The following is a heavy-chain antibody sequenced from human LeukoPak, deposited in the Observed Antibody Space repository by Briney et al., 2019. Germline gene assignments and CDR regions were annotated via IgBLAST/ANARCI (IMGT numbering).Heavy chain of an antibody. CDR1: AFTFSDYS. CDR3: AKNGGPHGMDV. J-gene: IGHJ6*02. CDR2: IDTSSSTM. V-gene: IGHV3-48*04. D-gene: IGHD3-10*01. Sequence: GGSLRLSCAASAFTFSDYSMNWVRQAPGKGLEWISYIDTSSSTMYYADSVMGRFTISRDNAKNSLYLQMNSLRAEDTAVYYCAKNGGPHGMDVWGQGTTITVSS.